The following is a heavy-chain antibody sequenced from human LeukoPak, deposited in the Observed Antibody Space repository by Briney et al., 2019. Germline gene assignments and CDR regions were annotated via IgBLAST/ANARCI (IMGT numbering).Heavy chain of an antibody. V-gene: IGHV3-21*01. CDR1: GFTFSSYS. CDR2: ISSSSSYI. CDR3: ARDKYCSGGSCYHIGYAPIAY. J-gene: IGHJ4*02. Sequence: GGSLRLSCAASGFTFSSYSMNWVRQAPGKGLEWVSSISSSSSYIYYADSVKGRFTISRDNAKNSLYLQMNRLRAEDTAVYYCARDKYCSGGSCYHIGYAPIAYWGQGTLVTVSS. D-gene: IGHD2-15*01.